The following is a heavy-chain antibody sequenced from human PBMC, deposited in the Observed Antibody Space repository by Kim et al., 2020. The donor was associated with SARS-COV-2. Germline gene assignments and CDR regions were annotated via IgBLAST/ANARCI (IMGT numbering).Heavy chain of an antibody. CDR2: IYYSGST. D-gene: IGHD6-13*01. J-gene: IGHJ2*01. V-gene: IGHV4-59*01. Sequence: SETLSLTCTVSGGSISSYYWSWIRQPPGKGLELIGYIYYSGSTNYNPSLKSRVTISVDTSKNQFSLKLSSVTAADTAVYYCARVRQKAAAGISYFDLWGRGTLVTVSS. CDR1: GGSISSYY. CDR3: ARVRQKAAAGISYFDL.